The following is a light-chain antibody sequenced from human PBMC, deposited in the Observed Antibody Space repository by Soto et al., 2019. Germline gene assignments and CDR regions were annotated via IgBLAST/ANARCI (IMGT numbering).Light chain of an antibody. CDR3: HHYNNWPPWT. CDR2: GAS. J-gene: IGKJ1*01. Sequence: EIVMTQSPATLSVSPGERATLSCRASQSVSSNLAWYQQKPGQAPRLLIYGASTRATGIPARFSGSGSGTDFSLTISSLQSEDFAIYYCHHYNNWPPWTFGQGTKVEIK. CDR1: QSVSSN. V-gene: IGKV3-15*01.